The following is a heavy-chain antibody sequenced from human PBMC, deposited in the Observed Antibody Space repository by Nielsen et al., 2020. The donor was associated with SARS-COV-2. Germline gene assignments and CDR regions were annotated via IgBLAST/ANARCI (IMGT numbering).Heavy chain of an antibody. J-gene: IGHJ3*02. CDR1: GFTFDDYA. CDR3: AKFVAVAGEAFDI. CDR2: ISWNSGSI. D-gene: IGHD6-19*01. Sequence: SLKISCAASGFTFDDYAMHWVRQAPGKGLEWVSGISWNSGSIGYADSVKGRFTISRDNAKNSLYLQMNSLRAEDTALYYCAKFVAVAGEAFDIWGLGTTVTVSS. V-gene: IGHV3-9*01.